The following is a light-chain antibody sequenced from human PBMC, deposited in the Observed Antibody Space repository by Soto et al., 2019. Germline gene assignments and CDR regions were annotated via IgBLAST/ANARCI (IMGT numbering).Light chain of an antibody. Sequence: EIVLTQSPGTLSLSPGERATLSCSASQSVSSSYLAWYQQKPGQAPRLLIYGASTRATGIPARFSGSGSGTEFTLTISSLQSEDFAVYFCQQYNIWPQTFGQGTRLEIK. CDR2: GAS. CDR1: QSVSSSY. CDR3: QQYNIWPQT. J-gene: IGKJ5*01. V-gene: IGKV3-15*01.